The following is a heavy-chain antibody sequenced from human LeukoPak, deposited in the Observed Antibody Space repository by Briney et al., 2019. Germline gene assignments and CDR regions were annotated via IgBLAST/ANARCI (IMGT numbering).Heavy chain of an antibody. CDR1: GFTFSNAW. CDR3: TTVRDSLSITMVRGVIIT. D-gene: IGHD3-10*01. V-gene: IGHV3-15*07. CDR2: IKSKTDGGTT. J-gene: IGHJ5*02. Sequence: GGSLRLSCAASGFTFSNAWMNWVRQAPGKGLEWVGRIKSKTDGGTTDYAAPVKGRFAISRDDSKNTLYLQMNSLKTEDTAVYYCTTVRDSLSITMVRGVIITWGQGTLVTVSS.